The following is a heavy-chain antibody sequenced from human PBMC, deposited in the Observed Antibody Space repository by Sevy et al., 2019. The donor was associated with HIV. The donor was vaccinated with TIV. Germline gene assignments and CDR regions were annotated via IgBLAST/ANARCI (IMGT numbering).Heavy chain of an antibody. CDR2: FDPEDDEK. Sequence: ALVKVSCKVSGYTLTELSVHWVRQAPGKGLEWMATFDPEDDEKIYAQKFQGRVTMTEDTSTDTAYMELSSLRSEDTAVYYCATTKDYYDSSGYPFDYWGQGTLVTVSS. CDR1: GYTLTELS. J-gene: IGHJ4*02. CDR3: ATTKDYYDSSGYPFDY. D-gene: IGHD3-22*01. V-gene: IGHV1-24*01.